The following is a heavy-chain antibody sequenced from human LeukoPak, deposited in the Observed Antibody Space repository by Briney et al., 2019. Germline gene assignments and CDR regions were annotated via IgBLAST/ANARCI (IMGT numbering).Heavy chain of an antibody. CDR1: GYTFTSYY. D-gene: IGHD3-22*01. J-gene: IGHJ4*02. V-gene: IGHV1-46*01. CDR2: INPSGGST. Sequence: ASVKVSCKASGYTFTSYYMHWVRQAPGQGLEWMGIINPSGGSTSYAQKFQGRVTITRDMSTSTVYMELSSLRSEDTAVYYCARLAHPMGYYRYWGQGTLVTVSS. CDR3: ARLAHPMGYYRY.